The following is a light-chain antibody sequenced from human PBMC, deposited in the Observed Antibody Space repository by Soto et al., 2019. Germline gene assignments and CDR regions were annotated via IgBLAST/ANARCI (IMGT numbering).Light chain of an antibody. V-gene: IGKV1-5*01. CDR1: QNIGSW. CDR2: DAS. J-gene: IGKJ2*01. CDR3: QHYNSYYT. Sequence: DIPMTQSPSTLSASIGDRVTITCRASQNIGSWLAWYQQKAGNAPKLLIYDASTLESGVPSRFSGSGSGTDFTLTISSLQPDDFATYYCQHYNSYYTFGQGTKLEIK.